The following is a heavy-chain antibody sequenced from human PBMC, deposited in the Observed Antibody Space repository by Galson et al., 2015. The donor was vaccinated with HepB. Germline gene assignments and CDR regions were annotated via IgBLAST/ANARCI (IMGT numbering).Heavy chain of an antibody. CDR1: GGSISSSSYY. Sequence: ETLSLTCTVSGGSISSSSYYWGWIRQPPGKGLEWIGSIYYSGSTYYNPSLKSRVTISVDTSKNQFSLKLSSVTAADTAVYYCSRYDFWSGTGDYWGQGTLVTVSS. V-gene: IGHV4-39*07. J-gene: IGHJ4*02. CDR3: SRYDFWSGTGDY. D-gene: IGHD3-3*01. CDR2: IYYSGST.